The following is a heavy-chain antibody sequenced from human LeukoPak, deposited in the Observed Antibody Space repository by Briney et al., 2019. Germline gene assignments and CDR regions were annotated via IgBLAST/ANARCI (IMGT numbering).Heavy chain of an antibody. J-gene: IGHJ4*02. CDR1: GFPFSSPW. CDR3: AKERLTTTAFDY. CDR2: MKPDGSQT. V-gene: IGHV3-7*03. D-gene: IGHD1-1*01. Sequence: PGGSLRLSCAASGFPFSSPWMNWVRQAPGKGLEWVASMKPDGSQTYYLDSVEGRFTISRDIAKNSLYLQMNSLRAEDTAVYYCAKERLTTTAFDYWGQGTLVTVSS.